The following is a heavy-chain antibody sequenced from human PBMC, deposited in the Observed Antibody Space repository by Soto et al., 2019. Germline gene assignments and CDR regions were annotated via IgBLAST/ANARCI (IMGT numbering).Heavy chain of an antibody. J-gene: IGHJ4*02. Sequence: GGSLRLSCAASGFTFSSYHMSWVRQAPGKGLEWVSIIYSAGSADFADSVKGRFTISRDNSKNTLYLQMSSLRAEDTAVYYCKRVYSSSYHYFDYWGQGTLVTVSS. CDR3: KRVYSSSYHYFDY. V-gene: IGHV3-66*01. D-gene: IGHD6-13*01. CDR2: IYSAGSA. CDR1: GFTFSSYH.